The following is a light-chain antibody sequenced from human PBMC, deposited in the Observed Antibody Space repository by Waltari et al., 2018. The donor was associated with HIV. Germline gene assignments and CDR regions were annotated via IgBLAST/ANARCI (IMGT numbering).Light chain of an antibody. CDR3: AAWDDSLNALLV. CDR2: GNN. V-gene: IGLV1-44*01. CDR1: SSNIGSNT. Sequence: QSVLTQPPSVSGTPGQTVTISCSGSSSNIGSNTFTWFQQFPRPAPKVLMYGNNQRPSGVPDRFSGSKSGTSASRAISGLQSEDEAEYYCAAWDDSLNALLVFGGGTKLTVL. J-gene: IGLJ2*01.